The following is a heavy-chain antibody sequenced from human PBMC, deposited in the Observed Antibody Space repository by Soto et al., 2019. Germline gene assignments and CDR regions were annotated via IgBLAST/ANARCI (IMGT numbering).Heavy chain of an antibody. J-gene: IGHJ6*02. V-gene: IGHV7-4-1*01. D-gene: IGHD3-9*01. CDR2: INTNTGNP. Sequence: EASVKVSCKASGYTYTSYALNWVRQAPGQGLEWMGWINTNTGNPTYAQGFTGRFVFSLDTSVSTAYLQICSLKAEDTAVYYCAREGGWNYDILTGLWGFYYYYGMDVWGQGTTVTVSS. CDR3: AREGGWNYDILTGLWGFYYYYGMDV. CDR1: GYTYTSYA.